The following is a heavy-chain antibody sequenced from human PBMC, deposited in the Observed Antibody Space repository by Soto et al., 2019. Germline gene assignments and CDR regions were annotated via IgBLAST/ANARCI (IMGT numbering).Heavy chain of an antibody. D-gene: IGHD6-13*01. Sequence: GASVKVSFKASGGTFSSYAISWLRQAPGQGLEWMGGIIPIFGTANYAQKFQGRVTITADESTSTAYMELSSLRSEDTAVYYCARVSRSSSWYKYYYYGMDVWGQGTTVTVSS. CDR3: ARVSRSSSWYKYYYYGMDV. V-gene: IGHV1-69*13. CDR2: IIPIFGTA. CDR1: GGTFSSYA. J-gene: IGHJ6*02.